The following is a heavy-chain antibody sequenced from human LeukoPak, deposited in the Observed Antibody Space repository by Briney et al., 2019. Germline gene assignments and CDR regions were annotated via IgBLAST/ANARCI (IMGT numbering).Heavy chain of an antibody. D-gene: IGHD3-10*01. CDR3: VRDSDHAPDY. J-gene: IGHJ4*02. V-gene: IGHV1-18*01. CDR2: VNVYNGHT. CDR1: GYIFTNYG. Sequence: ASVKVSCKTSGYIFTNYGVSWVRQAPGQGLEWMGWVNVYNGHTIYAQEFQGRVTLTTDTSTSTAHMDLRSLRSDDTAVYYCVRDSDHAPDYWGQGTLVTVSS.